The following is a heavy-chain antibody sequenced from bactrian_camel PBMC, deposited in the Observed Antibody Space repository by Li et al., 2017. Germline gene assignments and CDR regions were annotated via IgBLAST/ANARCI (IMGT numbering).Heavy chain of an antibody. J-gene: IGHJ4*01. CDR1: GFTFSSYW. V-gene: IGHV3S1*01. Sequence: HVQLVESGGDLVQPTGSLRLTCVGSGFTFSSYWMYWVHQAAGKEVEWVAGISRGGETTYYADSVKGRFTISRDNARNTLYLQLNALRTEDTAMYYCAKDVPSLRYTPVPSSQGTQVTVS. CDR2: ISRGGETT. D-gene: IGHD1*01.